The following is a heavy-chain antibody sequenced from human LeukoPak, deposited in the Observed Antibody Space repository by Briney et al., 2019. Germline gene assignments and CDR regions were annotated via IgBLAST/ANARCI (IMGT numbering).Heavy chain of an antibody. CDR2: INPNSGGT. J-gene: IGHJ4*02. Sequence: GASVKVSCKASGYTFTGYYMHWVRQAPGQGLEWMGWINPNSGGTNYAQKFQGRVTMTRDTSISTAYMELSRLRSDDTAVYYCARVGEYCSGGSCYSDYWGQGTLVTVSS. CDR3: ARVGEYCSGGSCYSDY. D-gene: IGHD2-15*01. V-gene: IGHV1-2*02. CDR1: GYTFTGYY.